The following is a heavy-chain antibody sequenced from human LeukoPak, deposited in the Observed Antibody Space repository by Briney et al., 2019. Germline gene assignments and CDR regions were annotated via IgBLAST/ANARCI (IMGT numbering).Heavy chain of an antibody. J-gene: IGHJ4*02. V-gene: IGHV5-51*01. CDR3: ARHFHDGDYYYYYFDY. CDR2: IYPGDSDT. Sequence: GESLKISCKGSGYSFTSYWIGWVRQMPGKGLEWMGIIYPGDSDTRYSPSFQGQVTISADKSISTAYLQWSSLKASDTAMYYCARHFHDGDYYYYYFDYWGQGTLVTVSS. CDR1: GYSFTSYW. D-gene: IGHD4-17*01.